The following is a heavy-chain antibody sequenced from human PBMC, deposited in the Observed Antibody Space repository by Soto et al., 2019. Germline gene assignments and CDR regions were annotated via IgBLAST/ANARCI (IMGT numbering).Heavy chain of an antibody. CDR2: IYYSGST. CDR3: ARARWAHYGYFDY. Sequence: QVQLQESGPGLVKPSETLSLTCTVSGGSISSYYWSWIRQPPGKGLEWIGYIYYSGSTNYNPSLKSRVTISVDTSKSQFALKLSSVTAAETAVYYCARARWAHYGYFDYWGQGTLVTVSS. V-gene: IGHV4-59*01. CDR1: GGSISSYY. D-gene: IGHD4-17*01. J-gene: IGHJ4*02.